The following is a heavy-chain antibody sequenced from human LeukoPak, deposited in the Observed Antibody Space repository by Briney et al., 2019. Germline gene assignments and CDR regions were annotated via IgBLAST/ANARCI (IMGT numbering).Heavy chain of an antibody. D-gene: IGHD3-22*01. V-gene: IGHV1-18*01. CDR1: GYTFTSYG. CDR3: ARGRTIAVYSSGYWGVGGY. J-gene: IGHJ4*02. CDR2: ISAYNGNT. Sequence: ASVKVSCKASGYTFTSYGISWVRQAPGQGLEWMGWISAYNGNTNYAQKLQGRVTMTIDTSTSTAYMELRSLRSDDTAVYYCARGRTIAVYSSGYWGVGGYWGQGTLVTVSS.